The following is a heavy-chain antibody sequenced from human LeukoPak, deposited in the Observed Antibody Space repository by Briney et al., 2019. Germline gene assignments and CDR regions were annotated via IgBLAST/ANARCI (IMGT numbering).Heavy chain of an antibody. CDR2: IKSKTDGGTT. D-gene: IGHD3-22*01. V-gene: IGHV3-15*01. Sequence: GGSPRLSCAASGFTFSNAWMSWVRQAPGKGLEWVGRIKSKTDGGTTDYAAPVKGRFTISRDDSKNTLYLQMNSLKTEDTAVYYCTDSPKRVIVVVTWGQGTLVTVSS. J-gene: IGHJ5*02. CDR1: GFTFSNAW. CDR3: TDSPKRVIVVVT.